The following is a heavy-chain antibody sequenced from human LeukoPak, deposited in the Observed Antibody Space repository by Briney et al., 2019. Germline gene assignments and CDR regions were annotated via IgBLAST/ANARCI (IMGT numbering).Heavy chain of an antibody. CDR2: ISSNGGST. V-gene: IGHV3-64*01. D-gene: IGHD3-3*01. CDR1: GFTFSSYA. CDR3: ARLAYYDFWSGYPIDY. Sequence: GGSLRLSCAASGFTFSSYAMHWVRQAPGKRLEYVSAISSNGGSTYYANSVKGRFTISRDNSKNTLYLQMGSLRAEDMAVYYCARLAYYDFWSGYPIDYWGQGTLVTVSS. J-gene: IGHJ4*02.